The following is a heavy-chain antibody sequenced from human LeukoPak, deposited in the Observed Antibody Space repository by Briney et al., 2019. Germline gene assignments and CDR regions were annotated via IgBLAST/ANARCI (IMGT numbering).Heavy chain of an antibody. CDR1: GGTFSSYT. CDR2: ISAYNGNT. J-gene: IGHJ4*02. Sequence: ASVKVSCKASGGTFSSYTISWVRQAPGQGLEWMGWISAYNGNTNYAQKFQGRVTITADTSTDTAYMELSSLRSGDTAVYYCATEIPRGDYYDYWGQGTLVTVSS. V-gene: IGHV1-18*01. CDR3: ATEIPRGDYYDY.